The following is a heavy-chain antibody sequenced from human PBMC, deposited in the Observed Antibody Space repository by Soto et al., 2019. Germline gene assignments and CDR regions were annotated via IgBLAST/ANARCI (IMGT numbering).Heavy chain of an antibody. CDR1: SGSISSSNW. J-gene: IGHJ4*02. Sequence: SETLSLTCAVSSGSISSSNWWSWVRQPPGKGLEWIGEIYHSGSTNYNPSLKSRVTISVDKSKNQFSLKLSSVTAADTAVYYCATGGDIAVAGTEVYWGQGTLVTVSS. CDR2: IYHSGST. CDR3: ATGGDIAVAGTEVY. D-gene: IGHD6-19*01. V-gene: IGHV4-4*02.